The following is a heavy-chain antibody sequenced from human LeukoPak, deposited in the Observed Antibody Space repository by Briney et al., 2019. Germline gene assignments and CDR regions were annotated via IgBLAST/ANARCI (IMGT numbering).Heavy chain of an antibody. V-gene: IGHV4-34*01. CDR3: ARGGRWLQLYFQH. Sequence: SETLSLTCAVYGGSFSGYYWSWTRQPPGKGLEWIGEINHSGSTNYNPSLKSRVTISVDTSKNQFSLKLSSVTAADTAVYYCARGGRWLQLYFQHWGQGTLVTVSS. D-gene: IGHD5-24*01. CDR1: GGSFSGYY. CDR2: INHSGST. J-gene: IGHJ1*01.